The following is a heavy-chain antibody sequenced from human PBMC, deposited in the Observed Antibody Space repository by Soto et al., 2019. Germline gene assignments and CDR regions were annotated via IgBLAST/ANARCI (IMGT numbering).Heavy chain of an antibody. CDR1: GDSISSSSYY. CDR3: VSPLAGSREVLNY. V-gene: IGHV4-39*01. Sequence: GNPSITCTVSGDSISSSSYYWGWIRQPPGEGLEWIGSIYYSGSTYYNPSLKSRVTISVDTSKNQFSLKLSSVTAADTAVYYFVSPLAGSREVLNYRGQRTLVTVSA. J-gene: IGHJ4*02. CDR2: IYYSGST.